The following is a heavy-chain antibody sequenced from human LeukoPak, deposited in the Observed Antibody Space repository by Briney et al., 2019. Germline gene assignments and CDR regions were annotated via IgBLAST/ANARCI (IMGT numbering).Heavy chain of an antibody. Sequence: NLGESLKISCTGSGYSFTSYWIGWVRQMPGKGLEWMGIIYPGDSDTRYSPSFQGQVTISADKSISTAYLQWSSLKASDTAMYYCARRRCSGGSCYSAYYFDYWGQGTLVTVSS. CDR3: ARRRCSGGSCYSAYYFDY. V-gene: IGHV5-51*01. J-gene: IGHJ4*02. CDR1: GYSFTSYW. D-gene: IGHD2-15*01. CDR2: IYPGDSDT.